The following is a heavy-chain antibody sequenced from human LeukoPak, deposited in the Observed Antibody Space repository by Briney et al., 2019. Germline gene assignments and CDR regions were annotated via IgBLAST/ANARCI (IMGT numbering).Heavy chain of an antibody. CDR2: INSDGSST. V-gene: IGHV3-74*01. CDR1: GFTFSSYA. J-gene: IGHJ4*02. Sequence: GGSLRLSCAASGFTFSSYAMHWVRQAPGKGLVWVSRINSDGSSTSYADSVKGRFTISRDNAKSTLYLQMNSLRAEDTAVYYCARDLFPYYYDSSGYFFDYWGQGTLVTVSS. D-gene: IGHD3-22*01. CDR3: ARDLFPYYYDSSGYFFDY.